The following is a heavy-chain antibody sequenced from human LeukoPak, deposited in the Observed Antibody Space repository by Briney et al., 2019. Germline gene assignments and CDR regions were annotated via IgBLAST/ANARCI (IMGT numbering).Heavy chain of an antibody. CDR1: GFTFSSYA. J-gene: IGHJ4*02. Sequence: GSLRLSCAASGFTFSSYAMSWIRQPPGKGLEWIGSIHYSGSTYYNPSLKSRVTISVDTSKNQFSLKLSSVAAADTAVYYCARESSSWSYFDYWGQGTLVTVSS. CDR2: IHYSGST. D-gene: IGHD6-13*01. CDR3: ARESSSWSYFDY. V-gene: IGHV4-39*07.